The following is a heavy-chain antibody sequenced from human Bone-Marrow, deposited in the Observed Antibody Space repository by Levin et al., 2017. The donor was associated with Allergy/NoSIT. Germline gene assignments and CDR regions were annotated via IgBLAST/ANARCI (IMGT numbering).Heavy chain of an antibody. CDR2: INHSGST. V-gene: IGHV4-34*01. Sequence: GSLRLSCAVYGGSFSGYYWSWIRQPPGKGLEWIGEINHSGSTNYNPSLKSRVTISVDTSKNQFSLKLSSVTAADTAVYYCARGGDYYGSGSYSYYFDYWGQGTLVTVSS. D-gene: IGHD3-10*01. CDR3: ARGGDYYGSGSYSYYFDY. CDR1: GGSFSGYY. J-gene: IGHJ4*02.